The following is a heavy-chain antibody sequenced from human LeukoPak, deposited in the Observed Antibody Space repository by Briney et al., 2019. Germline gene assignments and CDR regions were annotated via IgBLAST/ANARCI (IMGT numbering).Heavy chain of an antibody. V-gene: IGHV3-30*02. CDR1: GFTFSSYA. D-gene: IGHD6-19*01. CDR2: IRYDGSNK. CDR3: AKDQRYSSGFELSL. Sequence: GGSLRLSCAASGFTFSSYAMHWVRQAPGKGLEWVAFIRYDGSNKYYADSVKGRFTISRDNSKNTLYLQMNSLRAEDTAVYYCAKDQRYSSGFELSLWGQGTLVTVSS. J-gene: IGHJ4*02.